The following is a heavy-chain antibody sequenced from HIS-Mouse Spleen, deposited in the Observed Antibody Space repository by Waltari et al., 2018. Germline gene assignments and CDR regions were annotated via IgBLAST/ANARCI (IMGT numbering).Heavy chain of an antibody. CDR2: ISSSSSTI. Sequence: EVQLVESGGGLVQPGGSLRLSCAASGFTFSSYSMNWVRQAPGKGLGLVSYISSSSSTIYYADSVKGRFTISIDNAKNSLYLQMNSLRAEDTAVYYCARDLGNWFDPWGQGTLVTVSS. CDR3: ARDLGNWFDP. V-gene: IGHV3-48*01. J-gene: IGHJ5*02. CDR1: GFTFSSYS.